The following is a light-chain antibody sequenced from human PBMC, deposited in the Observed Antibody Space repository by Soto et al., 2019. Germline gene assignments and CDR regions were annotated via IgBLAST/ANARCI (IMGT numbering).Light chain of an antibody. CDR2: STN. CDR1: SGSVSTNYY. V-gene: IGLV8-61*01. J-gene: IGLJ2*01. Sequence: QAVVTQEPSFSVSPGGPVTLTCGLSSGSVSTNYYPSWYQQTPGQSPRTLIYSTNSRSSGVPGRFSGCILGSKASLTIAGAQAEDESDYYCVLRVGTGISVFGVGTKSTVL. CDR3: VLRVGTGISV.